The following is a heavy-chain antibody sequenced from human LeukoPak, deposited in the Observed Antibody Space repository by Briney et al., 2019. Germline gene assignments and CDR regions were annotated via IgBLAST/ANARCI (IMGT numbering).Heavy chain of an antibody. D-gene: IGHD3-16*01. CDR1: GFTFSTYA. CDR2: ISGSGGST. J-gene: IGHJ6*03. Sequence: GGSLRLSCAASGFTFSTYAMSWVRQAPGKGLEWVSGISGSGGSTFYADSVKGRFTISRDNSKNTLYLQMNSLRAEDTAVYYCAKGQDYGDYEYYYMDVWGKGTTVTISS. CDR3: AKGQDYGDYEYYYMDV. V-gene: IGHV3-23*01.